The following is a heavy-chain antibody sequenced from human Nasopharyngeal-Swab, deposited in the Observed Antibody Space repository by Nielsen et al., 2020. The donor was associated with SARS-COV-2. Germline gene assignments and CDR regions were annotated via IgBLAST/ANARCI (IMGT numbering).Heavy chain of an antibody. CDR3: ARDLRTDAFDI. CDR2: INTNTGNP. Sequence: ASVKVSCKASGYNFTTYAMNWVRQAHGQGLEWMGWINTNTGNPTYAQGFTGRFVFSLDTSVSTAYLQISSLKAEDTAVYYCARDLRTDAFDIWGEGTMVTVSS. V-gene: IGHV7-4-1*02. D-gene: IGHD4-17*01. CDR1: GYNFTTYA. J-gene: IGHJ3*02.